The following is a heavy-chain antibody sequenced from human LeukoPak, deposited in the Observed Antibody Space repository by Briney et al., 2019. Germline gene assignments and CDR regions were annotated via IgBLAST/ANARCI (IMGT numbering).Heavy chain of an antibody. Sequence: PSETLSLTCTVSGGSISSGSYYWSWIRQPAGKGLEWIGRIYTSGSTNYNPSLKSRVTMSVDTSKNQFSLKLSSVTAADTAVYYCARNFGLYSSSPNAFDIWGQGTMVTVSS. V-gene: IGHV4-61*02. CDR1: GGSISSGSYY. CDR2: IYTSGST. CDR3: ARNFGLYSSSPNAFDI. D-gene: IGHD6-13*01. J-gene: IGHJ3*02.